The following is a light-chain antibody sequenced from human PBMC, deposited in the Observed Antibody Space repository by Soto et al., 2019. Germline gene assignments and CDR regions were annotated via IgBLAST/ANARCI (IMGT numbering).Light chain of an antibody. V-gene: IGLV2-14*03. CDR1: SVDVGGFEY. CDR3: SSYTSSTIYV. J-gene: IGLJ1*01. Sequence: QSVLTQPASVSGSPGQSIAISCTGTSVDVGGFEYVSWYQQHPGKVPKLMIYDVNKRPSGVSNRFLGSKSGNTARLCISGPQAEDEADSFCSSYTSSTIYVFGPGTKVT. CDR2: DVN.